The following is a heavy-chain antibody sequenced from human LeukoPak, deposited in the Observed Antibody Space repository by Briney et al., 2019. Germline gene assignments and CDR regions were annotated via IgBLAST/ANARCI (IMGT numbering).Heavy chain of an antibody. Sequence: GGSLRLSCAASGFTVSSNYMSWVRQAPGKGLEWVSVIYSGGSTYYADSVKGRFTISRDNSKNTLYLQMNSLRAEDTAVYYCARDNNYGDYGWGAFDIWGQGTMVTVSS. CDR2: IYSGGST. V-gene: IGHV3-53*01. D-gene: IGHD4-17*01. J-gene: IGHJ3*02. CDR1: GFTVSSNY. CDR3: ARDNNYGDYGWGAFDI.